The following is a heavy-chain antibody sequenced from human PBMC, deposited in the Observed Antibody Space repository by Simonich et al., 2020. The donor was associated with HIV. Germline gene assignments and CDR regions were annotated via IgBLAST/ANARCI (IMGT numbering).Heavy chain of an antibody. J-gene: IGHJ1*01. CDR1: GFSLSTSGVG. CDR2: IHWNDYK. CDR3: AHLYDSSGYYYVFFQH. V-gene: IGHV2-5*01. D-gene: IGHD3-22*01. Sequence: ITLRESGPPLVKTTQTLTLTSTFSGFSLSTSGVGVGWIRQPPGKALEWLALIHWNDYKSYSPSLKSMLTSTKDTSKNQVVLTMTNMDPVDTATYYCAHLYDSSGYYYVFFQHWGQGTLVTVSS.